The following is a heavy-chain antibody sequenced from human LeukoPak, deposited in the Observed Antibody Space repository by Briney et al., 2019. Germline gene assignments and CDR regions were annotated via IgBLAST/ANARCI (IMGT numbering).Heavy chain of an antibody. D-gene: IGHD5-24*01. Sequence: SETLSLTCTVSGGSISGNYWSWIRQPPGRGLEWIGYLYYTGSAHYSPSLKSRVTMTVDTSKNQFSLKLTSATAADTPVYYCARVGRDGYNYFDFWGQGTLVTVSS. CDR1: GGSISGNY. V-gene: IGHV4-59*01. CDR2: LYYTGSA. J-gene: IGHJ4*02. CDR3: ARVGRDGYNYFDF.